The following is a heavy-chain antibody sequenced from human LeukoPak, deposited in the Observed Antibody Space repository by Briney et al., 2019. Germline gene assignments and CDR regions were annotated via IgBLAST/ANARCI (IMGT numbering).Heavy chain of an antibody. D-gene: IGHD3-22*01. CDR3: AREGGGAPYDSSGYYYYY. Sequence: PSETLSLTCTVSGGSISSSSYYWGWIRQPPGKGLEWIGSIYYSGSTYYNPSLKSRVTISVDTSKNQFSLKLSSVTAADPAVYYCAREGGGAPYDSSGYYYYYWGQGTLVTVSS. CDR2: IYYSGST. J-gene: IGHJ4*02. CDR1: GGSISSSSYY. V-gene: IGHV4-39*07.